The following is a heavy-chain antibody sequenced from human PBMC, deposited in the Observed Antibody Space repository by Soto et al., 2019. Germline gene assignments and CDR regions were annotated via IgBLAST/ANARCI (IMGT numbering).Heavy chain of an antibody. J-gene: IGHJ5*02. Sequence: QVQLVESGGGVVQPGRSLRLSCAASGFTFSSYGMHWVRQAPGKGLEWVAVIWYDGSNKYYADSVKGRFTISRDNSKNTLYLQMNSLRAEDTAVYYCARAYYDCWSGYLNWFDPWGQGTLVTVSS. V-gene: IGHV3-33*01. CDR2: IWYDGSNK. D-gene: IGHD3-3*01. CDR1: GFTFSSYG. CDR3: ARAYYDCWSGYLNWFDP.